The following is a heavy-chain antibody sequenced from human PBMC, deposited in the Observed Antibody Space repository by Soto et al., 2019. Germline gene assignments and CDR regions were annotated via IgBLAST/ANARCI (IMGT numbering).Heavy chain of an antibody. D-gene: IGHD3-16*02. V-gene: IGHV1-8*02. CDR3: ARMESVRSLKTFDP. CDR1: GYTFTNND. J-gene: IGHJ5*02. CDR2: MNPGSGDT. Sequence: GASVKVSCKASGYTFTNNDVSWVREATGQGLEWMGWMNPGSGDTGYAQKFQGRVTMTRDISIATAYMELNSLTSEDTAIYYCARMESVRSLKTFDPWGKGNLAGVSS.